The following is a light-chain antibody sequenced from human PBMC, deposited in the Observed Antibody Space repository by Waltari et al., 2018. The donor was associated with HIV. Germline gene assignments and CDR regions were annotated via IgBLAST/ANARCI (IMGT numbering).Light chain of an antibody. CDR2: GNS. CDR3: QSYDSSLSVWV. V-gene: IGLV1-40*01. CDR1: SSTIGAGYD. Sequence: QSVLTQPPSVSGAPGQRVTISCTGGSSTIGAGYDVHWYQQLPGTAPKLLIYGNSNRPSGVPDRFSGSKSGTSASLAITGLLAEDEADYYCQSYDSSLSVWVFGGGTKLTVL. J-gene: IGLJ3*02.